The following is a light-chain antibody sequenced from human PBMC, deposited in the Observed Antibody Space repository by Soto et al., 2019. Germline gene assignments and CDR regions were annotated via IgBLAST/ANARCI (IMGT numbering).Light chain of an antibody. J-gene: IGKJ1*01. Sequence: DIQLPQSPSTLPASVGDRATITCRASQSISHFLAWYQQKPGKVPKLLLYDASNLGSGVPSRFSGSGSGTDFALSISGLQPDDFTTYYCQQYTSYSRAFGQGTKVDLK. CDR3: QQYTSYSRA. CDR1: QSISHF. CDR2: DAS. V-gene: IGKV1-5*01.